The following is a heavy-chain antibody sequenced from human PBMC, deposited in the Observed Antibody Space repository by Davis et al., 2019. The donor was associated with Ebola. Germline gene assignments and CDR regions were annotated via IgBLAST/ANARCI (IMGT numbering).Heavy chain of an antibody. CDR3: ARATGVVSTND. Sequence: GESLKISCEASGFIFSDYEMNWVRQTPGKGLEWVAFVGNSVDSIHYAASVKGRFTISRDNAKNSLFLQMNSLRAEDTAVYYCARATGVVSTNDWGQGTLVTVSS. CDR2: VGNSVDSI. D-gene: IGHD5/OR15-5a*01. J-gene: IGHJ4*02. V-gene: IGHV3-48*03. CDR1: GFIFSDYE.